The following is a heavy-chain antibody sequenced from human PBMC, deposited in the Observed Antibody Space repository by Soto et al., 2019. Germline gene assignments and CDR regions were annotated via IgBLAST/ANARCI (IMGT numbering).Heavy chain of an antibody. V-gene: IGHV3-23*01. J-gene: IGHJ4*02. CDR2: ISVTGSGT. CDR1: GFTFSIYD. CDR3: ARTTTTKSRDY. Sequence: EVQLLESGGGLVQPGGSLGLSCAASGFTFSIYDMSWIRQAPGKGLEYVSSISVTGSGTYYADSVKGRFTISRDNSKNTLYLQMNSLRVEDTAVYYCARTTTTKSRDYWGQGTLVTVSS. D-gene: IGHD4-17*01.